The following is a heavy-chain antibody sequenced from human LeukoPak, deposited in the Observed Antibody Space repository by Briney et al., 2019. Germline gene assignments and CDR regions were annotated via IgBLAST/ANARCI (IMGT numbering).Heavy chain of an antibody. CDR3: ARSCDSSAPHGYFDY. V-gene: IGHV4-39*07. CDR1: GGSISSSSYY. Sequence: SETLSLTCTVSGGSISSSSYYWGWIRQPPGKGLEWIGSIYYSGSTYYNPSLKSRVTISVDTSKNQFSLKLSSVTAADTAVYYCARSCDSSAPHGYFDYWGQGTLVTVSS. J-gene: IGHJ4*02. CDR2: IYYSGST. D-gene: IGHD3-22*01.